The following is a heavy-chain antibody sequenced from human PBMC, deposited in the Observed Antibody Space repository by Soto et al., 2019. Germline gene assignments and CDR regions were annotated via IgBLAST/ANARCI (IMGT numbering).Heavy chain of an antibody. CDR1: GYSFSDYG. J-gene: IGHJ6*02. V-gene: IGHV1-18*04. D-gene: IGHD6-19*01. CDR3: ARYGYSSGWYLGTGMDV. CDR2: ISTYNGNT. Sequence: QVQLVQSGAEVKKPGASLKVSCQASGYSFSDYGIAWVRQAPGQGLAWVGWISTYNGNTNYAQKVQGRVTMTTDTSANTAYIELRSRRSVDTAMYYCARYGYSSGWYLGTGMDVWGQGTPVTVSS.